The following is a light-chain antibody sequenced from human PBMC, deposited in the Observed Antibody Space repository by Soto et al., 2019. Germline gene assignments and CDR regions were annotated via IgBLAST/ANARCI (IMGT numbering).Light chain of an antibody. V-gene: IGKV1-27*01. Sequence: IQMTQSPSSLSASVGDRVTITCRASQGVSDYLAWYQQKPGKIPKLLIYAASTLQSGVPSRVSGSGSGTDITLTISSLQPEDVATDYCQKYNSAPWTFGQGTKVEIK. CDR1: QGVSDY. CDR2: AAS. CDR3: QKYNSAPWT. J-gene: IGKJ1*01.